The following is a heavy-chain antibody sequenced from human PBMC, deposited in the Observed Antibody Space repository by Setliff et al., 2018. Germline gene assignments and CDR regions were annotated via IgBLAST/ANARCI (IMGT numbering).Heavy chain of an antibody. D-gene: IGHD3-22*01. Sequence: ASVKVSCKASGYTFTSYGISWVRQAPGQGLEWMGWISAYNGIANYAQKFQGRVTITADKSTSTAYMELSSLRSEDTAVYYCARDSRNYYDSSGLYERNAFDIWGQGTMVTVSS. V-gene: IGHV1-18*01. CDR3: ARDSRNYYDSSGLYERNAFDI. J-gene: IGHJ3*02. CDR2: ISAYNGIA. CDR1: GYTFTSYG.